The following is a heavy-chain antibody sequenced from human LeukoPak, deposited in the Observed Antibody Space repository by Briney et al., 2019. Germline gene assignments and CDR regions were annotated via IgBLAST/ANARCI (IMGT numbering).Heavy chain of an antibody. J-gene: IGHJ4*02. D-gene: IGHD3-22*01. CDR2: IRYDGSNK. CDR1: GFTFSSYY. CDR3: AKPYQGPGYYDSSGYYLKY. V-gene: IGHV3-30*02. Sequence: GGSLRLSCAVSGFTFSSYYMSWVRQAPGKGLEWVAFIRYDGSNKYYADSVKGRFTISRDNSKNTLYLQMNSLRAEDTAVYYCAKPYQGPGYYDSSGYYLKYWGQGTLVTVSS.